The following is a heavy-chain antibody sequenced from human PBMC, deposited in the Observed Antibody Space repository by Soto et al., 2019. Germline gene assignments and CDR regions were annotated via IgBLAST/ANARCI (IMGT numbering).Heavy chain of an antibody. CDR1: GGSIRSDDYY. V-gene: IGHV4-30-4*01. J-gene: IGHJ4*02. CDR2: IFYSGST. Sequence: SETLSLTCTVSGGSIRSDDYYWSWIRQSPRKGLEWIGYIFYSGSTFYNPSLKSRVTISIDTSKNQFSLNLNSVTAADTAVYYCDRDDYGGHFDIWGQGTLVTVSS. D-gene: IGHD4-17*01. CDR3: DRDDYGGHFDI.